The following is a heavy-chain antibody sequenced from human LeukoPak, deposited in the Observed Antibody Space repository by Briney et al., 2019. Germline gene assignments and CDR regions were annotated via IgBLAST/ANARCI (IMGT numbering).Heavy chain of an antibody. J-gene: IGHJ5*02. Sequence: SETLSLTCTASGGSVNGYYWNWIRQAPGKGLEWIGFIHYSGLTVYSPSLQSRVSMSVDTSRNQFSLDLSSVTAADTALYYCARLGYGDYPNWFDPWGQGTLVTVSS. V-gene: IGHV4-59*02. CDR1: GGSVNGYY. CDR2: IHYSGLT. D-gene: IGHD4-17*01. CDR3: ARLGYGDYPNWFDP.